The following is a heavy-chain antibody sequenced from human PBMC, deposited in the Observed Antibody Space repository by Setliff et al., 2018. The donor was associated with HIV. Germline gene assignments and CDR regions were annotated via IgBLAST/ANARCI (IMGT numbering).Heavy chain of an antibody. J-gene: IGHJ4*02. CDR1: GYTFTSYT. Sequence: ASVQVSCKSSGYTFTSYTMHWVRQAPGQRLEWMGRINAGNGNTKYSQKFQGRVTITRDTSATTAYMELSSLRSEDTAVYYCARDHRPNYYDNSGSPGYWGQGTLVTVSS. V-gene: IGHV1-3*01. CDR3: ARDHRPNYYDNSGSPGY. D-gene: IGHD3-22*01. CDR2: INAGNGNT.